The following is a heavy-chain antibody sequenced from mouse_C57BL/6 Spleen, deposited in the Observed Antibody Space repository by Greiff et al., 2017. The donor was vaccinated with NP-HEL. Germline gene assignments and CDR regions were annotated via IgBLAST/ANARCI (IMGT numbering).Heavy chain of an antibody. CDR2: IYPGSGNT. CDR3: AREEGYYGSSFFDY. V-gene: IGHV1-76*01. Sequence: VQLVESGAELVRPGASVKLSCKASGYTFTDYYINWVKQRPGQGLEWIARIYPGSGNTYYNEKFKGKATLTAEKSSSTAYMQLSSLTSEDSAVYFCAREEGYYGSSFFDYWGQGTTLTVSS. D-gene: IGHD1-1*01. CDR1: GYTFTDYY. J-gene: IGHJ2*01.